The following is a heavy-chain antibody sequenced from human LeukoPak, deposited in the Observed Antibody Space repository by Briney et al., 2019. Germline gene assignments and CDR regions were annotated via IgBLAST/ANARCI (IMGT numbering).Heavy chain of an antibody. D-gene: IGHD3-16*01. CDR2: IYSSGST. J-gene: IGHJ5*02. Sequence: PSETLSLTCTVSGGSISGYCSGWIRQPAGKGLEWIGRIYSSGSTNYNPSLKSRVTMSVDTSKNQFSLKLSSVTAADTAVYYCARSTRGSYANWFAPWGQGTPVTVSS. CDR3: ARSTRGSYANWFAP. V-gene: IGHV4-4*07. CDR1: GGSISGYC.